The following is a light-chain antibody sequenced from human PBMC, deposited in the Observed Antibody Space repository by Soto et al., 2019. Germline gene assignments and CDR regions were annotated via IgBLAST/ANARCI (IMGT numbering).Light chain of an antibody. CDR3: QAYDSSLSGYV. V-gene: IGLV1-40*01. J-gene: IGLJ1*01. Sequence: QSVLTQPPSVSGAPGQRVTLSCTGSSSNIGAGYDVQWYQQLPGTAPKLLIYGNSNRPSGVPDRFSGAQSGTSASLAITGLQAEDEAYYYCQAYDSSLSGYVFGTGTQLTVL. CDR2: GNS. CDR1: SSNIGAGYD.